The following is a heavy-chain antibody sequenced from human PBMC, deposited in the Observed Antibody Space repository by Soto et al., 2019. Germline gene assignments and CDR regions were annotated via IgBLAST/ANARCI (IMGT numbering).Heavy chain of an antibody. CDR2: ISYDGSNK. J-gene: IGHJ3*02. Sequence: QVQLVESGGGVVQPGRSLRLSCAASGFTFSSYAMHWVRQAPGKGLEWVAVISYDGSNKFYADSVKGRFTISRDNSKNTLYLQMNSLRAEDTAVYYCARGGDEDSGYDGEDDAFDIWGQGTMVTVSS. CDR1: GFTFSSYA. CDR3: ARGGDEDSGYDGEDDAFDI. V-gene: IGHV3-30-3*01. D-gene: IGHD5-12*01.